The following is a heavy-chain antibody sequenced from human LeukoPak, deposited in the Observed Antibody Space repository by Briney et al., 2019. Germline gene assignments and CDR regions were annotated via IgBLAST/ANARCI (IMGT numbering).Heavy chain of an antibody. CDR3: ARDKVAVDGPRFDP. J-gene: IGHJ5*02. V-gene: IGHV4-59*12. D-gene: IGHD6-19*01. CDR2: IYYSGST. Sequence: SETLSLTCTVSGGSISSYYWSWIRQPPGKGLEWIGYIYYSGSTNYNPSLKSRVTISVDTSKNQFSLKLSSVTAADTAVYYCARDKVAVDGPRFDPWGQGTLVTVSS. CDR1: GGSISSYY.